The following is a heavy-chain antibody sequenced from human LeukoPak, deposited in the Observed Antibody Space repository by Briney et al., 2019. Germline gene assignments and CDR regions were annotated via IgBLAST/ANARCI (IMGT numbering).Heavy chain of an antibody. CDR3: VRDGGVSGYDLLDY. J-gene: IGHJ4*02. CDR1: GFTFSNYW. D-gene: IGHD5-12*01. Sequence: PGGSLRLSCAASGFTFSNYWMTWVRQAPGKGLEWVAHINQDGSDKHYMDSVKARFTISRDNAKNSLSLQMNSLRAEDTAVYYCVRDGGVSGYDLLDYWGQGTLVTVSS. CDR2: INQDGSDK. V-gene: IGHV3-7*01.